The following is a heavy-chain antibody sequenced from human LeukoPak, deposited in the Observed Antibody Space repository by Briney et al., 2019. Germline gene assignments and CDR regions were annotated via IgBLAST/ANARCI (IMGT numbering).Heavy chain of an antibody. Sequence: SETLSLMCSAYGGSFSDYFWSWIRQPPGKGLEWIGEIDDGENTNYNPSLMSRVIVAMEKSKKQFSLVMRSVTAADTAVYYCARFSRITWGDWGDAFDVWGQGATVIVSS. J-gene: IGHJ3*01. V-gene: IGHV4-34*01. CDR2: IDDGENT. CDR3: ARFSRITWGDWGDAFDV. CDR1: GGSFSDYF. D-gene: IGHD2-21*02.